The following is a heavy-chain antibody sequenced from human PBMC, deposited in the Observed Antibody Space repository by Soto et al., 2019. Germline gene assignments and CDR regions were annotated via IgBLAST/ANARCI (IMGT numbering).Heavy chain of an antibody. V-gene: IGHV1-18*04. Sequence: SVQVSCKASGYTFTSYGISWVRQAPGQGLEWMGWISAYNGNTNYAQKLQGRVTMTTDTSTSTAYMELRSLRSDDTAVYYCARGVKDDILTPEMVLDEWGKGSRVT. CDR2: ISAYNGNT. CDR3: ARGVKDDILTPEMVLDE. J-gene: IGHJ4*02. CDR1: GYTFTSYG. D-gene: IGHD3-9*01.